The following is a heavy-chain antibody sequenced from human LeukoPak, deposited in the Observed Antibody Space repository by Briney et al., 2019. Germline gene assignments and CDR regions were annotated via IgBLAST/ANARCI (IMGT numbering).Heavy chain of an antibody. CDR2: INSDGSST. J-gene: IGHJ4*02. Sequence: GGSLRLSCAASGFTFSSYWMHWVRQAPGKGLVWVSRINSDGSSTTYADSVKGRFTISRDNAKNTLYLQMNSLRAEDTAVYYCARDPSYSENLDYWGQGTLVTVSS. CDR1: GFTFSSYW. V-gene: IGHV3-74*01. D-gene: IGHD1-26*01. CDR3: ARDPSYSENLDY.